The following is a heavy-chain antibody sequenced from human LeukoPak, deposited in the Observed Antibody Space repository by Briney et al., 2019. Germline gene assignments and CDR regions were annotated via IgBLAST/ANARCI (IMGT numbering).Heavy chain of an antibody. D-gene: IGHD5-24*01. CDR3: ARYLKRSPFAY. V-gene: IGHV5-51*01. CDR1: GYRFTSYW. Sequence: GEALKISWKGSGYRFTSYWIGWVRPMPGKGLEWMGIIYPGDSDTRSRPSFQGQVTISADKSISTAYLQWSSLKASDTAMYYCARYLKRSPFAYWGQGTLVTVSS. J-gene: IGHJ4*02. CDR2: IYPGDSDT.